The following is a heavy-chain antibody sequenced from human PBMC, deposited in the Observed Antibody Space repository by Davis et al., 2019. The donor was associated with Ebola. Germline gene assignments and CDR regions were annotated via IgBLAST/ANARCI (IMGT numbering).Heavy chain of an antibody. Sequence: ASVKVSCKASGGTFSSYGISWVRQAPGQGLEWMGWISAYNGNTNYAQKLQGRVTMTTDTSTSTAYMELRSLRSDDTAVYYCARVGDIVVVPAAHLDYWGQGTLVTVSS. CDR1: GGTFSSYG. CDR2: ISAYNGNT. V-gene: IGHV1-18*01. D-gene: IGHD2-2*01. J-gene: IGHJ4*02. CDR3: ARVGDIVVVPAAHLDY.